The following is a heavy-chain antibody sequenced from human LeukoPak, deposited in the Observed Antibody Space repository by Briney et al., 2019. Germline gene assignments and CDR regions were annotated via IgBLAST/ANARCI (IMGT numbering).Heavy chain of an antibody. J-gene: IGHJ6*04. D-gene: IGHD6-13*01. CDR3: ARETGGIAAAGTRYYYYGMDV. CDR2: ICYSGST. CDR1: GGSISSGDYY. Sequence: SETLSLTCTVSGGSISSGDYYWSWIRQPPGKGLEWIGYICYSGSTYYNPSLKSRVTISVDTSKNQFSLKLSSVTAADTAVYYCARETGGIAAAGTRYYYYGMDVWGKGTTVTVSS. V-gene: IGHV4-30-4*01.